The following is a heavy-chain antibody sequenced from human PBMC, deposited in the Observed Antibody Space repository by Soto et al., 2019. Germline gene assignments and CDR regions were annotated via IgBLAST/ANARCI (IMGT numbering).Heavy chain of an antibody. J-gene: IGHJ5*02. CDR3: AEMVLGAWFDP. D-gene: IGHD3-3*02. Sequence: SETLSLTCTVSGGPISSYYWSWIRQPPGKGLEWIGYIYYSGSTNYNPSLKSRVTISVDTSKNQFSLKLSSVTAADTAVYYCAEMVLGAWFDPWGQGTLVTVSS. CDR1: GGPISSYY. V-gene: IGHV4-59*01. CDR2: IYYSGST.